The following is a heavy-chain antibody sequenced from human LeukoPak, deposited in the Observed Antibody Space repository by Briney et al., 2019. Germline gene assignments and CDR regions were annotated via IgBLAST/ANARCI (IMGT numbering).Heavy chain of an antibody. J-gene: IGHJ4*02. Sequence: AGGSLRLSCAASGFTFSDYYMSWIRQAPGEGLEWVSYISSSGSTIYYADSVKGRFTISRDNAKNSLYLQMNSLRAEDTAVYYCARVWYSGSYPVDYWGQGTLVTVSS. CDR2: ISSSGSTI. D-gene: IGHD1-26*01. CDR3: ARVWYSGSYPVDY. CDR1: GFTFSDYY. V-gene: IGHV3-11*04.